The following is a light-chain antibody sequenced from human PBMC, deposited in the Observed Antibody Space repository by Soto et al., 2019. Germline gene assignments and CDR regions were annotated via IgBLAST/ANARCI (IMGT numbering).Light chain of an antibody. CDR2: EVS. J-gene: IGLJ1*01. CDR1: SSDVGGYNY. V-gene: IGLV2-8*01. CDR3: CSYAGSNTFA. Sequence: QSVLAQPPSASGSPGQSVTIACTGTSSDVGGYNYVSWYQEHPGKAPKVIIYEVSKRPSGVPDRFSGYKSGNTASLTVSGLQAVDEADYYCCSYAGSNTFAFGTGTK.